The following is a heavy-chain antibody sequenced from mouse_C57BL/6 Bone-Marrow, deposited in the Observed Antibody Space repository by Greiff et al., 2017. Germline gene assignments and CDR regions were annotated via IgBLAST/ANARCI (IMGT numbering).Heavy chain of an antibody. J-gene: IGHJ1*03. CDR1: GYTFTSYW. D-gene: IGHD2-5*01. Sequence: QVQLQQPGAELVKPGASVKMSCKASGYTFTSYWITWVKQRPGQGLEWIGDIYPGSGSTNYNEKFKSKATLTVDASSSTAYMQRSSLTSEDSAVYYCARPYYSNYWYFDVWGTGTTVTVSS. CDR2: IYPGSGST. V-gene: IGHV1-55*01. CDR3: ARPYYSNYWYFDV.